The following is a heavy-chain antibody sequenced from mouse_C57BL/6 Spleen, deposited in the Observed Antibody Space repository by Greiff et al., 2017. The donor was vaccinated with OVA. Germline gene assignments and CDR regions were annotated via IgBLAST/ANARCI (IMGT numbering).Heavy chain of an antibody. Sequence: QVQLQQPGAELVKPGASVKLSCKASGYTFTSYWMHWVKQRPGRGLEWIGRIDPNSGGTKYNEKFKSKATLTVDKPSSTASMQLSSLTSEDSAVYDCAREVGYYAMDYWGQGTSVTVSS. J-gene: IGHJ4*01. CDR1: GYTFTSYW. CDR2: IDPNSGGT. D-gene: IGHD1-1*02. V-gene: IGHV1-72*01. CDR3: AREVGYYAMDY.